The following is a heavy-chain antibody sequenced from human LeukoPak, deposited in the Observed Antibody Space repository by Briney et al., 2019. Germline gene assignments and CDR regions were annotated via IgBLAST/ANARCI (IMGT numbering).Heavy chain of an antibody. J-gene: IGHJ4*02. CDR1: GGSISGYY. CDR3: ARAVSGRFDY. D-gene: IGHD6-19*01. Sequence: SETLSLTCSVSGGSISGYYWTWIRQPAGKGLEWIGRIYTSGTTNHNPSLKSRVTMSLDTSKNQFSLKLRSVTAADTAVYYCARAVSGRFDYWGQGTLVTVSS. V-gene: IGHV4-4*07. CDR2: IYTSGTT.